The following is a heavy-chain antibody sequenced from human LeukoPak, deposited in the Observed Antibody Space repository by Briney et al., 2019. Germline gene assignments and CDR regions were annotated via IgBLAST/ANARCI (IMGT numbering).Heavy chain of an antibody. J-gene: IGHJ4*02. Sequence: GGSLRLSCAASGFTVSSNYMSWVRQAPGKGLEWVSVIYSGGNTYYADSVKGRFTISRDNAKNSLYLQMNSLRAEDTAVYYCARDRRLVAVAGTGIGYWGQGTLVTVSS. CDR1: GFTVSSNY. V-gene: IGHV3-66*01. CDR3: ARDRRLVAVAGTGIGY. D-gene: IGHD6-19*01. CDR2: IYSGGNT.